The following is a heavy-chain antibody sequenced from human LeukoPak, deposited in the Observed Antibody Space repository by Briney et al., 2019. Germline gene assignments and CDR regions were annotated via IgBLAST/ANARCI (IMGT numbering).Heavy chain of an antibody. D-gene: IGHD4-17*01. V-gene: IGHV3-23*01. CDR3: ARDPNGDYIGAFDM. CDR2: IRGGGGSA. J-gene: IGHJ3*02. Sequence: GGSLRLSCTASGFTFSAYAMMWVRQAPGKGPEWVSAIRGGGGSAFYADSVKGRFTISRDNSKYTLFMQMNSLRAEDTAVYYCARDPNGDYIGAFDMWGPGTMVTVSS. CDR1: GFTFSAYA.